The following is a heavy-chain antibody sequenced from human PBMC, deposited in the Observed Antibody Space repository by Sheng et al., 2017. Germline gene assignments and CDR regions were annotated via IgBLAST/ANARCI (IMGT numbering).Heavy chain of an antibody. J-gene: IGHJ6*03. D-gene: IGHD1-20*01. CDR2: IYDGGST. CDR3: ARVDRYYYYMDV. CDR1: GRSISSSY. Sequence: QVQLQESGPGLVKPSETLSLTCTVSGRSISSSYWSWIRQPLGKGLEFIVYIYDGGSTNYNPSLKSRVSISIDTSKNQLSLKLTSVTAADTAVYYCARVDRYYYYMDVWGQGTTATVSS. V-gene: IGHV4-59*01.